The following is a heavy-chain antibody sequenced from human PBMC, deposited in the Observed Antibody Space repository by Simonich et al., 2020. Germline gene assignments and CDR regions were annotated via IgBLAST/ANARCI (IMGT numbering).Heavy chain of an antibody. Sequence: EVQLVESGGGLVKPGGSLRLSCAASGSTFGSYSMNWVRQAPGKERDEVESISSSSSYIYSADSVKGSITIARDNAKNSLYLQMNSLRAEDTAVYYCARARGDSSSWYFDYWGQGTLVTVSS. CDR3: ARARGDSSSWYFDY. D-gene: IGHD6-13*01. J-gene: IGHJ4*02. CDR2: ISSSSSYI. V-gene: IGHV3-21*01. CDR1: GSTFGSYS.